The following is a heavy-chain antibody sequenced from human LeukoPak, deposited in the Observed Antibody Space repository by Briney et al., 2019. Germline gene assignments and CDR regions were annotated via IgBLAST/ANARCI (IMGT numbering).Heavy chain of an antibody. CDR2: ISAYNGNT. Sequence: ASVKVSRKASGYTFTSYGISWVRQAPGQGLEWMGWISAYNGNTNYAQKLQGRVTMTTDTSTSTAYMELRSLRSDDTVVYYCARCQGDCSPRGYWGQGTLVTVSS. V-gene: IGHV1-18*01. CDR3: ARCQGDCSPRGY. CDR1: GYTFTSYG. J-gene: IGHJ1*01. D-gene: IGHD2-21*02.